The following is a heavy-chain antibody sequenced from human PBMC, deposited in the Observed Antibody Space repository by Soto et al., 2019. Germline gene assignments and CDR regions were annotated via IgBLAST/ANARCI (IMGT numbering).Heavy chain of an antibody. CDR2: ISYDGSNK. Sequence: PGGSLRLSCVASGFTFSNYSMNWVRQAPCKGLEWVAVISYDGSNKYYADSVKGRITISRDNSRNTLYLQMNNLRAEDTAMYYCARDLGNNSGSFAYWGQGTLVTVSS. D-gene: IGHD1-1*01. CDR1: GFTFSNYS. CDR3: ARDLGNNSGSFAY. J-gene: IGHJ4*02. V-gene: IGHV3-30-3*01.